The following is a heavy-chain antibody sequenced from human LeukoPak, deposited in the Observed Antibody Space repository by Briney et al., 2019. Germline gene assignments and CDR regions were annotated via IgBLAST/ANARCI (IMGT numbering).Heavy chain of an antibody. J-gene: IGHJ1*01. CDR1: GYSFTSYW. CDR2: IYPGDSDT. V-gene: IGHV5-51*01. D-gene: IGHD3-16*01. CDR3: ARGPDQDSQPVWGSRQLGVLAEYFQH. Sequence: GESLKISCKGSGYSFTSYWIGWVRQMPGKGLEWMGIIYPGDSDTRYSPSFQGQVTISADKSISTAYLQWSSLKASDTATYYCARGPDQDSQPVWGSRQLGVLAEYFQHWGQGTLVTVSS.